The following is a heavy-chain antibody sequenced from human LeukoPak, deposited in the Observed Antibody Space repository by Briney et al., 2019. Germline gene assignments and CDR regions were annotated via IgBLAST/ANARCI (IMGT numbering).Heavy chain of an antibody. V-gene: IGHV3-48*03. Sequence: GGSLRLSCAASGFTFSSYEINWVRQAPGKGLEWVSYISSSGSTIYYADSVKGRFTISRDNAKNSLYLQMNSLRAEDTAVYYCARESITMVRGVTRYMDVWGKGTTVTISS. CDR1: GFTFSSYE. J-gene: IGHJ6*03. CDR3: ARESITMVRGVTRYMDV. CDR2: ISSSGSTI. D-gene: IGHD3-10*01.